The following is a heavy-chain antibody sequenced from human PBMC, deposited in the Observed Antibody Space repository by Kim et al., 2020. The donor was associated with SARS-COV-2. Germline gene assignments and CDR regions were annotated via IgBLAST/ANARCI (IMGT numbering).Heavy chain of an antibody. D-gene: IGHD1-26*01. J-gene: IGHJ4*02. CDR1: GFTFGDYA. Sequence: GGSLRLSCTASGFTFGDYAMSWVRQAPGKGLEWVGFIRSKAYGGTTEYAASVKGRFTISRDDSKSIAYLQMNSLKTEDTAVYYCTRDSHNWAGGATFDYWGQGTLVTVSS. CDR2: IRSKAYGGTT. V-gene: IGHV3-49*04. CDR3: TRDSHNWAGGATFDY.